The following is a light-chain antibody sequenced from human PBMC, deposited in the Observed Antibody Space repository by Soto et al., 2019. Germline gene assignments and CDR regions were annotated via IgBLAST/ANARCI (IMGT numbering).Light chain of an antibody. Sequence: EIVLTQSPATLSLSPGERATLCCRASQSVSSYLAWYQQKPGQAPRLLIYGASTRATGIPARFSGSGSGTEFTLTISSLQSEDFAVYYCQQYNNWPPGKTFGGGTKVEIK. CDR1: QSVSSY. CDR2: GAS. V-gene: IGKV3-15*01. J-gene: IGKJ4*01. CDR3: QQYNNWPPGKT.